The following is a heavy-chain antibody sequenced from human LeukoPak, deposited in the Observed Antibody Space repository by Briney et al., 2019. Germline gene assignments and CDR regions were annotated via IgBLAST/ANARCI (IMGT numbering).Heavy chain of an antibody. J-gene: IGHJ5*02. Sequence: ASVKVSCKASGYTFTGYYMHWVRQAPGQGLEWMGWINPNSGGTNYAQKLQGRVTMTTDTSTSTAYMELRSLRSDDTAVYYCAREVVAGTYNWFDPWGQGTLVTVSS. CDR2: INPNSGGT. D-gene: IGHD2-15*01. V-gene: IGHV1-2*02. CDR1: GYTFTGYY. CDR3: AREVVAGTYNWFDP.